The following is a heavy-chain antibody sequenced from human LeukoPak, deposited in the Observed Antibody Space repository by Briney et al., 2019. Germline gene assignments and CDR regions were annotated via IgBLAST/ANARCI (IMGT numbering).Heavy chain of an antibody. CDR3: AKDNRRHYTSGPNPDSLH. V-gene: IGHV3-7*03. D-gene: IGHD6-19*01. CDR1: GFTFSSYA. CDR2: IKQDGSKK. Sequence: SGGSLRLSCAASGFTFSSYAMSWVRQAPGKGLEWVANIKQDGSKKSYVDSVKGRFTISRDNAKNSLYLQMNSLRVEDTAFYYCAKDNRRHYTSGPNPDSLHWGQGALVTVSS. J-gene: IGHJ4*02.